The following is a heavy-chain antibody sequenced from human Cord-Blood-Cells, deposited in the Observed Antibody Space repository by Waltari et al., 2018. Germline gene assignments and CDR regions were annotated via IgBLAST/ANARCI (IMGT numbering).Heavy chain of an antibody. J-gene: IGHJ4*02. CDR1: GFTVSRTS. CDR2: IYSGGST. CDR3: ARGGETYYYDSSGYYFDY. Sequence: EVQLVESGGGLIQPGGSLRLSCAASGFTVSRTSMCWVRQAPGKGLEWVSVIYSGGSTYYADSVKGRFTISRDNSKNTLYLQMNSLRAEDTAVYYCARGGETYYYDSSGYYFDYWGQGTLVTVSS. D-gene: IGHD3-22*01. V-gene: IGHV3-53*01.